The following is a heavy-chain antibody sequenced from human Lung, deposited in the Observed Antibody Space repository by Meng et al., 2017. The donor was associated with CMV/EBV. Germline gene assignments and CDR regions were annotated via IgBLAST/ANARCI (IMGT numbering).Heavy chain of an antibody. CDR2: IKSDGSVT. V-gene: IGHV3-74*01. J-gene: IGHJ4*02. Sequence: VQGVESGGDVVQAGGSLTLSCAASGVTFNYYWMHWARQRPGKGLVWVARIKSDGSVTDYADSVRGRFTISRDNAKNMLYLQMNNLRAEDTAVYFCARGNIGGDFWGQGSLVTVSS. CDR1: GVTFNYYW. D-gene: IGHD5-12*01. CDR3: ARGNIGGDF.